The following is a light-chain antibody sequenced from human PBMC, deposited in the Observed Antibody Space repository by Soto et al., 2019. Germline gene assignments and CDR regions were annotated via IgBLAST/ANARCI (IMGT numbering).Light chain of an antibody. CDR2: YDD. Sequence: VLTQPPSVSEAPRQRVTLSCSGSSSNVGNNAVNWYQQLPGKAPKLLIYYDDLLPSGVSDRFSGSKSGTSASLAISGLQSEDEADYYCAVWDDSLNGVVFGGGTKLTVL. J-gene: IGLJ2*01. CDR1: SSNVGNNA. V-gene: IGLV1-36*01. CDR3: AVWDDSLNGVV.